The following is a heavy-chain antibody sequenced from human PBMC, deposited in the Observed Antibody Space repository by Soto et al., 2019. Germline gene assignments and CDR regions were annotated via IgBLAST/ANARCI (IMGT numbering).Heavy chain of an antibody. J-gene: IGHJ1*01. CDR3: TTARGTYGAEYFQH. CDR1: GFTFSNAW. Sequence: GGSLRLSCAASGFTFSNAWMSWVRQAPGKGLEWVGRIKSKTDGGTTDYAAPVKGRFTISRDDSKNTLYLQMNSLKTEDTAVYYCTTARGTYGAEYFQHWGQGTLVTGSS. D-gene: IGHD4-17*01. V-gene: IGHV3-15*01. CDR2: IKSKTDGGTT.